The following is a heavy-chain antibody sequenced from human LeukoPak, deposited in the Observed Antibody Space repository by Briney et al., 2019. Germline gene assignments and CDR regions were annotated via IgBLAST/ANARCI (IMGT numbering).Heavy chain of an antibody. CDR2: INPSCGST. Sequence: ASVKVSCKASGYTFISYYIHWVRQAPGQGLEWMGIINPSCGSTTYAQKFQGRVTMTRDTSTSTVYMELSSLRSEDTAVYYCARPATSGYGSTWYNYWGQGTLVTVSS. V-gene: IGHV1-46*01. D-gene: IGHD6-13*01. CDR3: ARPATSGYGSTWYNY. CDR1: GYTFISYY. J-gene: IGHJ4*02.